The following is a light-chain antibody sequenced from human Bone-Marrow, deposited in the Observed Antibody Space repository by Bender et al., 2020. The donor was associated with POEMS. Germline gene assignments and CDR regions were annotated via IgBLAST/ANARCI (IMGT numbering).Light chain of an antibody. Sequence: SYELTQPPSVSVSPGQTAIITCSGDKLGDRYACWYQQKPGRSPVLVIYQDSKRPSGIPERFSGSNSGTSASLAITGLQSDDEAIYFCVAWDASLNGWVFGGGTKLTVL. CDR2: QDS. CDR1: KLGDRY. J-gene: IGLJ3*02. V-gene: IGLV3-1*01. CDR3: VAWDASLNGWV.